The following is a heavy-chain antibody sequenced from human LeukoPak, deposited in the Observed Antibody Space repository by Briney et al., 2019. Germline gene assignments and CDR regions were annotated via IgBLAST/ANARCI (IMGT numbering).Heavy chain of an antibody. CDR3: STLTSRGLSDS. CDR2: IKSKADGETI. D-gene: IGHD1-20*01. V-gene: IGHV3-15*07. CDR1: GFTFTNAW. Sequence: GGSLRLSCAASGFTFTNAWMNWVRQAPGKGLEWVGRIKSKADGETIDYAAPVKGRFTFSRDDPNNMLYLQMNSLKSEDTAVYYCSTLTSRGLSDSWGQGTLVTVSS. J-gene: IGHJ4*02.